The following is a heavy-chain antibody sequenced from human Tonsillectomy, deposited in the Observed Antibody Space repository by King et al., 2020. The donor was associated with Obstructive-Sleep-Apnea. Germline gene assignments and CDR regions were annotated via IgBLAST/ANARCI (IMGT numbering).Heavy chain of an antibody. D-gene: IGHD3-10*01. V-gene: IGHV3-30*14. J-gene: IGHJ6*02. CDR2: ISDDGSNQ. CDR1: GFTFSSYA. Sequence: QLVQSGGGVVQPGRSLRLSCAASGFTFSSYAMHWVRQAPGKGLEWVALISDDGSNQDYTDSVKGRFTISRDKSKRTLYLQMNSLRGDDTAVYYCARELSAMDVWGQGTTVTVSS. CDR3: ARELSAMDV.